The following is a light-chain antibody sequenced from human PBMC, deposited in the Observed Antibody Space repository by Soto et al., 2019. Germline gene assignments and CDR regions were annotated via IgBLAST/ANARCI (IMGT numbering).Light chain of an antibody. J-gene: IGKJ3*01. CDR1: QSVSSN. Sequence: EIVMTQSPATLSVSPGERATLSCRASQSVSSNLAWYQQKPGQAPRLLIYGASTRATGIPARFSGSGSGTEFTLTISSLQLEDFAVYYCQQYNKWVTFGPGTKVDLK. V-gene: IGKV3D-15*01. CDR3: QQYNKWVT. CDR2: GAS.